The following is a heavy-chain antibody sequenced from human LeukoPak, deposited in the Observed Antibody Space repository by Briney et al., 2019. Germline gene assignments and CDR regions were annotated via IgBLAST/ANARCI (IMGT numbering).Heavy chain of an antibody. CDR1: EFTFSNYA. CDR2: ISSSGDST. Sequence: GGSLRLSCAASEFTFSNYAMSWVRQAPGKGLEWVSAISSSGDSTYYADSVRGRFTISRDSSMNTLYLQMNSLRAEDTALYYCAKAGYCGSTSCKFDYWGQGTLVTVSS. V-gene: IGHV3-23*01. CDR3: AKAGYCGSTSCKFDY. D-gene: IGHD2-2*01. J-gene: IGHJ4*02.